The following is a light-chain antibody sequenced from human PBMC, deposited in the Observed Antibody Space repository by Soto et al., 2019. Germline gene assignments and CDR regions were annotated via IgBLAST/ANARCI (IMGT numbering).Light chain of an antibody. J-gene: IGLJ1*01. CDR3: QSYDSSLSGCYV. CDR1: SSNIGAGYD. Sequence: QSVLTQPPSVSGAPGQRLTISCTGSSSNIGAGYDVHWYQQLPGTAPKLLIYGNSNRPSGVPDRFSGSKSGTSASLAITGLQAEDEADYYCQSYDSSLSGCYVFGTGTKVTVL. V-gene: IGLV1-40*01. CDR2: GNS.